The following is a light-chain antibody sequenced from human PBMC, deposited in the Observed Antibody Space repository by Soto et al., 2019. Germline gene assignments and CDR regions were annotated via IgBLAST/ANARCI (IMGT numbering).Light chain of an antibody. J-gene: IGKJ1*01. Sequence: IVLTPSPGTLSFSPSQRSTLSFRSSQSVSSSDLAWYQQKPGQAPRVLIYGTSSRVTGVPDRFSGSGSGTEFTLTITRLEPEDSAVYHCHQYGNSPWTFGQGTKVDIK. V-gene: IGKV3-20*01. CDR1: QSVSSSD. CDR3: HQYGNSPWT. CDR2: GTS.